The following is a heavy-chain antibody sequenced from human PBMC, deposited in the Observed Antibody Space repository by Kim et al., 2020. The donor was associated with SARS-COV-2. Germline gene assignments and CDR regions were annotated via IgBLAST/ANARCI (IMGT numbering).Heavy chain of an antibody. CDR2: ISSSSYI. CDR1: GFTFSSYS. D-gene: IGHD2-21*02. Sequence: GGSLRLSCAASGFTFSSYSMNWVRQAPGKGLEWVSSISSSSYIYYADSVKGRFTISRDNAKNSLYLQMNSLRAEDTAVYYCARELVVVTAKGWDVSGGFDYWGQGTLVTVSS. J-gene: IGHJ4*02. CDR3: ARELVVVTAKGWDVSGGFDY. V-gene: IGHV3-21*01.